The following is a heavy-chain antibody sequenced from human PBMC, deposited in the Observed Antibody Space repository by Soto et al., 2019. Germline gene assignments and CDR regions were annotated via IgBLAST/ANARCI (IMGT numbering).Heavy chain of an antibody. J-gene: IGHJ4*02. V-gene: IGHV4-59*01. CDR3: ARGDSNYVLY. D-gene: IGHD4-4*01. CDR1: GGSISSYY. CDR2: IYYSGST. Sequence: SETLSLTCTVSGGSISSYYWSWIRQPPGKGLEWIGYIYYSGSTNYNPSLKSRVTISVDTSKNQFSLKLNSVAAADTAVYYCARGDSNYVLYWGQGTLVTVSS.